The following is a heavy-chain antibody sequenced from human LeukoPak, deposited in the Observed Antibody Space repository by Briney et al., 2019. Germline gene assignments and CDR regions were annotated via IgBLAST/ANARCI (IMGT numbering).Heavy chain of an antibody. V-gene: IGHV4-39*01. CDR1: GGSISSSSYY. J-gene: IGHJ5*02. CDR3: AGQYFKNVGVAAGIYWFDP. D-gene: IGHD6-13*01. CDR2: IYYAGST. Sequence: SETLSLTCTVSGGSISSSSYYWGWIRQPPGKGLEWIRSIYYAGSTYYNPSLKSRVTISVDTSKNQFSLKLSSVTAADTAVYYCAGQYFKNVGVAAGIYWFDPWGQGTLVTVSS.